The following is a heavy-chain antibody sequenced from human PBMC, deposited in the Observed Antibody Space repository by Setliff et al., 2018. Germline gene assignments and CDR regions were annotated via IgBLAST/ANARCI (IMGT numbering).Heavy chain of an antibody. CDR3: AKSAGQQLELYYYYYMDV. J-gene: IGHJ6*03. D-gene: IGHD6-13*01. CDR1: GFTFSNYA. V-gene: IGHV3-23*03. Sequence: GGSLRLSCAASGFTFSNYAMNWVRQAPGKGLEWVSVIYSDGSSTYSADSVKGRFTISRDNSKNTLHLQMNSLRIEDTAVYYCAKSAGQQLELYYYYYMDVWGKGTTVTVSS. CDR2: IYSDGSST.